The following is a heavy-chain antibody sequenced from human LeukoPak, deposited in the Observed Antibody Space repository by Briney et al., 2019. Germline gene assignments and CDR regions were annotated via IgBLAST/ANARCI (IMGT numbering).Heavy chain of an antibody. D-gene: IGHD3-22*01. V-gene: IGHV1-46*01. CDR1: GYTFTSYY. CDR2: INPSGGST. J-gene: IGHJ3*02. Sequence: ASVNVSCKASGYTFTSYYMHWVRQAPGQGLEWMGIINPSGGSTSYAQKFQGRVTMTRDTSTSTVYMELSSLRSEDTAVYYCARDLGYYDSSGPFDIWGQGTMVTVSS. CDR3: ARDLGYYDSSGPFDI.